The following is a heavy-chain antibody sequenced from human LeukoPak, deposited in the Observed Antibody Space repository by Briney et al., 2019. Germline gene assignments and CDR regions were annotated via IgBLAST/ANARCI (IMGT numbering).Heavy chain of an antibody. CDR3: ARGSGRRKWHSSGWYYYYYYGMDV. J-gene: IGHJ6*02. Sequence: PSETLSLTCAVYGGSFSGYYWSWIRQPPGKGLEWIGEINHSGSTNYNPSLKSRVTISVDTSKNQFSLKLSSVTVADTAVYYCARGSGRRKWHSSGWYYYYYYGMDVWGQGTTVTVSS. V-gene: IGHV4-34*01. D-gene: IGHD6-19*01. CDR1: GGSFSGYY. CDR2: INHSGST.